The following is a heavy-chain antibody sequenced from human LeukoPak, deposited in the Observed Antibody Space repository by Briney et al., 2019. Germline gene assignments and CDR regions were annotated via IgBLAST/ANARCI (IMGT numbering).Heavy chain of an antibody. J-gene: IGHJ4*02. CDR2: IKQDGSEK. V-gene: IGHV3-7*01. CDR3: ARTRALWEPRAAFDY. D-gene: IGHD1-26*01. Sequence: GGSLRLSCAASGFTFSSYAMSWVRQAPGKGLEWVANIKQDGSEKYYVDSVKGRFTISRDNAKNSLYLQMNSLRAEDTAVYYCARTRALWEPRAAFDYWGQGTLVTVSS. CDR1: GFTFSSYA.